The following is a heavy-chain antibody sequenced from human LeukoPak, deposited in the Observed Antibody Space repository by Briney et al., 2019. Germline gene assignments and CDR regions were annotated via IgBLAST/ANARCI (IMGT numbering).Heavy chain of an antibody. J-gene: IGHJ6*03. Sequence: ASVKVSCKASGYTFTSYGISWVRQAPGQGLEWMGWINPNSGGTNYAQKFQGRVTMTRDTSISTAYMELSRLRSDDTAVYYCARDSGIVGATNYYYYMDVWGKGTTVTVSS. V-gene: IGHV1-2*02. D-gene: IGHD1-26*01. CDR2: INPNSGGT. CDR1: GYTFTSYG. CDR3: ARDSGIVGATNYYYYMDV.